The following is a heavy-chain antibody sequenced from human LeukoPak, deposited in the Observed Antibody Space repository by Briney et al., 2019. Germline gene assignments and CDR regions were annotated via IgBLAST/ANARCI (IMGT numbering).Heavy chain of an antibody. CDR1: GFTFSSYE. V-gene: IGHV3-48*03. J-gene: IGHJ6*03. Sequence: GGSLRLSCAASGFTFSSYEMNWVRQAPGKGLEWVSYISSSGSTIYYADSVKGRFTISRDNAKNSLYLQMNSLRDEDTALYYCARGRPYYYYMDVWGKGTTVSVSS. CDR3: ARGRPYYYYMDV. CDR2: ISSSGSTI.